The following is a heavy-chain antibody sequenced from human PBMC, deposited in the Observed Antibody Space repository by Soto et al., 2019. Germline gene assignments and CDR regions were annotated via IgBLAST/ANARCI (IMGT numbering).Heavy chain of an antibody. CDR1: GGSVTSYY. Sequence: PSETLSLTCSVSGGSVTSYYWTWIRQTPGRGLHFIGYISYSGSTSYNPSLRGRVTVSTDTSKNQLSLKLSSVTAADTAIYYCASILYGSNAVYYWGQGALVTVSS. CDR3: ASILYGSNAVYY. D-gene: IGHD4-17*01. V-gene: IGHV4-59*02. J-gene: IGHJ4*02. CDR2: ISYSGST.